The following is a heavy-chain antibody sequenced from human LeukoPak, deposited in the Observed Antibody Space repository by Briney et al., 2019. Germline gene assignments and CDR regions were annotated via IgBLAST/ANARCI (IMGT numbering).Heavy chain of an antibody. J-gene: IGHJ6*02. CDR3: ATRKPAAKLAGVDV. CDR1: GYTLTELS. CDR2: FDPEDGET. D-gene: IGHD2-2*01. V-gene: IGHV1-24*01. Sequence: ASVKVSCKVSGYTLTELSMHWVRQAPGKGLEWMGSFDPEDGETIYAQKFQGRVTMTEDTSTDTAYMELSSLKSEDTAVYYCATRKPAAKLAGVDVWGQGTTVTVSS.